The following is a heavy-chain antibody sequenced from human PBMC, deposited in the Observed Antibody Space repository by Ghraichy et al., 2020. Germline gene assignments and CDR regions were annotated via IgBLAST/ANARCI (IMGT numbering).Heavy chain of an antibody. Sequence: SETLSLTCTVSGGSISSYYWSWIRQPAGKGLEWIGRIYTSGSTNYNPSLKSRVTMAVDTSKNQFSLKLSSVTAADTAVYYCARNKYSSGSYYFDYWGQGTLVTVSS. J-gene: IGHJ4*02. CDR2: IYTSGST. CDR1: GGSISSYY. D-gene: IGHD6-19*01. CDR3: ARNKYSSGSYYFDY. V-gene: IGHV4-4*07.